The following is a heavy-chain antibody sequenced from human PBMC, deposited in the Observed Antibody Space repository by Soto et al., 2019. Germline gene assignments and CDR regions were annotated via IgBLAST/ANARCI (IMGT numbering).Heavy chain of an antibody. Sequence: EVQLVESGGGLVKPGGSLRLSCAASGFTFSSYSMNWVRQAPGKGLEWVSSISSSSSYIYYADSVKGRFTISRDNAKNSLYLQMSSLRAEDTGVYYCARGMPFNFYGMDVWGQGTTVTVSS. CDR1: GFTFSSYS. D-gene: IGHD2-2*01. J-gene: IGHJ6*02. CDR3: ARGMPFNFYGMDV. V-gene: IGHV3-21*01. CDR2: ISSSSSYI.